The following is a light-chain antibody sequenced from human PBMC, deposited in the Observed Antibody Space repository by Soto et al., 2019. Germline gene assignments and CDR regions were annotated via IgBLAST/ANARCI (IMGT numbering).Light chain of an antibody. CDR3: QSYDSRLSAVV. CDR2: GNR. Sequence: QSVLTQPPSVSGASGQRVTLSCTGSRSNIGAAYDVNWYQQRPGSAPKLLIYGNRNRPSGVPDRFSGSRSGTSASLAITGLQVDDEADYYCQSYDSRLSAVVFGGGTKLTVL. V-gene: IGLV1-40*01. CDR1: RSNIGAAYD. J-gene: IGLJ2*01.